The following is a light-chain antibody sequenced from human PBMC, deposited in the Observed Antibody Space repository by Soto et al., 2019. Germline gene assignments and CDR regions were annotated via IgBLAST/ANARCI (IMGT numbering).Light chain of an antibody. J-gene: IGKJ5*01. V-gene: IGKV3-11*01. CDR1: QSVSSY. CDR2: DAS. CDR3: QQRSNWPST. Sequence: EIVLTQSPATLSLSPRERATLSCRASQSVSSYLAWYQQKPGQAPRLLIYDASNRATGIPARFSGSGSGTDFTLTISSLEPEDVAVYYCQQRSNWPSTFGQGTRLEIK.